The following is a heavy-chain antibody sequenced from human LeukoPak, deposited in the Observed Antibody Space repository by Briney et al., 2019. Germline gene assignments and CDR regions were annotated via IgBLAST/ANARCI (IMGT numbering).Heavy chain of an antibody. Sequence: GASVKVSCKASGGTFSSYAISWVRQAPGQGLEWVGGIIPIFGTANYAQKFQGRVTITADESTSTAYMELRSLRSDDTAVYYCARALVDFDAIKYSYYYYYMDVWGKGTTVTISS. D-gene: IGHD4/OR15-4a*01. CDR2: IIPIFGTA. V-gene: IGHV1-69*13. CDR1: GGTFSSYA. J-gene: IGHJ6*03. CDR3: ARALVDFDAIKYSYYYYYMDV.